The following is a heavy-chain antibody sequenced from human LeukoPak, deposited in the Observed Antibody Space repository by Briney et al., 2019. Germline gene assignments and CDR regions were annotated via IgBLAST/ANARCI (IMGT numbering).Heavy chain of an antibody. CDR2: ISYDGSNK. J-gene: IGHJ4*02. Sequence: GRSLRLSCAASGFTFSSYAMHWVRQAPGKGLEWVAVISYDGSNKYYADSVKGRFTISRDNSKNTLYLQMNSLRAEDTAVYYCAYSNYLGNFDYWGQGTLVTVSS. CDR1: GFTFSSYA. D-gene: IGHD4-11*01. CDR3: AYSNYLGNFDY. V-gene: IGHV3-30*04.